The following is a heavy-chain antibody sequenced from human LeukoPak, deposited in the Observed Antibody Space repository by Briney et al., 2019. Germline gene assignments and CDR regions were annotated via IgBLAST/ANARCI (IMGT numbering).Heavy chain of an antibody. CDR1: GGTFSSYA. J-gene: IGHJ4*02. CDR2: IIPILGIA. CDR3: ARVSSGSYSS. D-gene: IGHD1-26*01. Sequence: GASVTVSCKASGGTFSSYAISWVREAPGQGLEWMGRIIPILGIANYAQKFQGRVTITADKSTSTAYMELSSLRFEDTAVYYCARVSSGSYSSWGQGTLVTVSS. V-gene: IGHV1-69*04.